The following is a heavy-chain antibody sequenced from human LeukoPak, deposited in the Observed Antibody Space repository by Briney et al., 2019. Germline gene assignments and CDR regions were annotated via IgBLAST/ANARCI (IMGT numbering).Heavy chain of an antibody. D-gene: IGHD4-17*01. Sequence: PGGSLRLSCAASGLSFSSYGMHWVRQAPGKGLEWVAFIQYDGSNKFYADSVKGRFTISRDHSKNTLYLQMNSLRADDAAVYYCAKVDHGDSIDYWGQGTLVTVSS. V-gene: IGHV3-30*02. J-gene: IGHJ4*02. CDR3: AKVDHGDSIDY. CDR2: IQYDGSNK. CDR1: GLSFSSYG.